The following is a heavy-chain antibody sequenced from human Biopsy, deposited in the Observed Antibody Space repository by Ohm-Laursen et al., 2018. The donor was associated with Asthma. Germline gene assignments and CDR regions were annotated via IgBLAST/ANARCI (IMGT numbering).Heavy chain of an antibody. CDR3: ASDFPKDYVRYNFQF. V-gene: IGHV1-24*01. CDR1: GYSLTDLS. CDR2: HDHEEGGT. Sequence: ESSVKVSCKISGYSLTDLSMHWVRQAPGQGLEWMGGHDHEEGGTENARRFQGRVTMTEDTSTDTAYMELSSLSSDDTALYYCASDFPKDYVRYNFQFWGQGTLVTVSS. J-gene: IGHJ4*02. D-gene: IGHD4-17*01.